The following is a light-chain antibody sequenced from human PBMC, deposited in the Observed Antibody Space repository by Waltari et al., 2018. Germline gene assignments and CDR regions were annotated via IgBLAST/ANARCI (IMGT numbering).Light chain of an antibody. J-gene: IGLJ2*01. CDR1: SNDVGGYNL. CDR3: TSYTSTSTLV. V-gene: IGLV2-14*03. Sequence: QSALTQPASVSGSPGQSITIPCTGTSNDVGGYNLVSWYQQHPDKAPKLMIYDVSNPPSGVSNRFSGSKSGNTASLTISGLQAEDEADYYCTSYTSTSTLVFGGGTKLTVL. CDR2: DVS.